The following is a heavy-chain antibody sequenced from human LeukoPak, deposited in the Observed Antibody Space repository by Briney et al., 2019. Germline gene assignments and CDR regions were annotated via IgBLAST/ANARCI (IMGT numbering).Heavy chain of an antibody. CDR3: ARVGTYGGDDY. CDR1: GGSISSYY. V-gene: IGHV4-59*01. Sequence: SETLSLTCTVSGGSISSYYWSWIRQPPGKGLEWIGYIYYSGSTNYNPSLKSRVTISVDTSKNQFSLKLSSVTAADTAVYYCARVGTYGGDDYWGQRTLVTVSS. CDR2: IYYSGST. J-gene: IGHJ4*02. D-gene: IGHD4-23*01.